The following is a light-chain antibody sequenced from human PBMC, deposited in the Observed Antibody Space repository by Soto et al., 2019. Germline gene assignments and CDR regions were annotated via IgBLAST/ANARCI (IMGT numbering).Light chain of an antibody. CDR1: KSNIGSNY. J-gene: IGLJ3*02. V-gene: IGLV1-47*02. CDR3: AVWDDSLSGRV. Sequence: QSVLTQPPSVSGAPGQRVTISCSGSKSNIGSNYVYWYQQGPGTAPKLLIYSNYQRPSGVPDRFSGSKSGTSASLAISGLRSEDEADYYCAVWDDSLSGRVFGGGTKLNVL. CDR2: SNY.